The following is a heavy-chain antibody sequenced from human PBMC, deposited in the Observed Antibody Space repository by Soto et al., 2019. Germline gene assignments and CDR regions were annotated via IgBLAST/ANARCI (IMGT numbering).Heavy chain of an antibody. CDR1: GYTFTGYY. CDR2: INPNSGGT. V-gene: IGHV1-2*04. Sequence: ASVKVSCKASGYTFTGYYMHWVRQAPGQGLEWMGWINPNSGGTNYAQKFQGWVTMTRDTSISTAYMELSRLRSDDTAVYYCARDLGTAYCSGGNCYPYGRYGYGMDVWGQGTTVTVSS. J-gene: IGHJ6*02. CDR3: ARDLGTAYCSGGNCYPYGRYGYGMDV. D-gene: IGHD2-15*01.